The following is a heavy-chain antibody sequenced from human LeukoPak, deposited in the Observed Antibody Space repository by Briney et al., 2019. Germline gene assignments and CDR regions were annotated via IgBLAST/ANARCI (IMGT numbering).Heavy chain of an antibody. CDR1: GFTFSDAT. Sequence: GGSLRLSCAASGFTFSDATMIWARQAPGKGLEWVGHIKSKTYGVTTDYAAPVKGRFTISRDDSKNTLYLQMNSLKIDDTAVYHCATEFFQNGYNYWGQGTLVTVSS. D-gene: IGHD3-22*01. V-gene: IGHV3-15*01. CDR2: IKSKTYGVTT. J-gene: IGHJ4*02. CDR3: ATEFFQNGYNY.